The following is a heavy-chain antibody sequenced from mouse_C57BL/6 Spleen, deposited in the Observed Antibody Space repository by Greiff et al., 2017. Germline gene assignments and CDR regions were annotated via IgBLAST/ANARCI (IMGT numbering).Heavy chain of an antibody. CDR3: ARERAYDYERAMDY. CDR1: GFTFSDYY. Sequence: EVLLVESEGGLVQPGSSMKLSCTASGFTFSDYYMAWVRQVPEKGLEWVANINYDGSSTYYLDSLKGRFIISRDNAKNILYLQMSSLKSEDTATYYCARERAYDYERAMDYWGQGTSVTVSS. CDR2: INYDGSST. V-gene: IGHV5-16*01. J-gene: IGHJ4*01. D-gene: IGHD2-4*01.